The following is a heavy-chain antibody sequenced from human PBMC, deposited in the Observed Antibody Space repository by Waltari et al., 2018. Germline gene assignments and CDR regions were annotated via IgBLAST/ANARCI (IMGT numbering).Heavy chain of an antibody. Sequence: EEQMLESGGGLVQPGGSLRLSCTGSGFTFSTFAMNWVRQVPGKGWKWCSMIRSSGADTYYADSVKDRFTISRDNSAETFYLEMNNLRVGDTAMYYCAKSQRRPLVLYGLDVWGQGTAVTVSS. CDR1: GFTFSTFA. CDR2: IRSSGADT. V-gene: IGHV3-23*01. D-gene: IGHD2-8*02. CDR3: AKSQRRPLVLYGLDV. J-gene: IGHJ6*02.